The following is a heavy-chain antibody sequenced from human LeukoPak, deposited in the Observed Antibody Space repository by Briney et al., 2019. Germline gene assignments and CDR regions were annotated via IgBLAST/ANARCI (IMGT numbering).Heavy chain of an antibody. V-gene: IGHV1-2*02. D-gene: IGHD3-10*01. CDR1: GYTFTGYY. Sequence: GASVKVSCKASGYTFTGYYMHWVRQAPGQGLEWMGWINPNSGGTNYAQKFQGRVTMTRDTSISTAYMELSRLRSDDTAVYYCVVRGVIISSDYFDYWGQGTLVTVSS. J-gene: IGHJ4*02. CDR3: VVRGVIISSDYFDY. CDR2: INPNSGGT.